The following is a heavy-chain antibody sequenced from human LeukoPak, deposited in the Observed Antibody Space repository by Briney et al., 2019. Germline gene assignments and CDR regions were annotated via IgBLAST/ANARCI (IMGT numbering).Heavy chain of an antibody. CDR2: ISYDGSNK. D-gene: IGHD6-19*01. CDR3: AKDGYSSFPYYFDY. V-gene: IGHV3-30*18. J-gene: IGHJ4*02. Sequence: GSLRLSCAASGFTFSSYGMHWVRQAPGKGLEWVAVISYDGSNKYYADSVQGRFTISRDNSKNTLYLQMNSLRAEDTAVYYRAKDGYSSFPYYFDYWGQGTLVTVSS. CDR1: GFTFSSYG.